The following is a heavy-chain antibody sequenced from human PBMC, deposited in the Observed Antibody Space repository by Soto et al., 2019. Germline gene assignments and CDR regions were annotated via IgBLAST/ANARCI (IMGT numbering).Heavy chain of an antibody. CDR3: ARGDYSDTSGPFSDAFDI. CDR1: GFTFSSYW. Sequence: GGSLRLSCAAAGFTFSSYWMSWVRQAPGKGLEWVANIRPDGSEKWYVDSVKGRFTISRDNAKNSLYLQMNSLRAGDTAVYYCARGDYSDTSGPFSDAFDIWGQGTMVTVSS. J-gene: IGHJ3*02. CDR2: IRPDGSEK. D-gene: IGHD3-22*01. V-gene: IGHV3-7*04.